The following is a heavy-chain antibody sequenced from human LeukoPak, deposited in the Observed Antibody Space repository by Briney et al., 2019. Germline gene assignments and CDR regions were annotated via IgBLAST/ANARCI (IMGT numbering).Heavy chain of an antibody. CDR1: GLTLSSKF. J-gene: IGHJ4*02. D-gene: IGHD3-10*01. Sequence: GGSLRLSCAASGLTLSSKFMSWVRQAPGKGLEWVSVLYDDGTTKYPDSVKGRFTISRDNSKHTLYLQMDSLSTEDTAVYYCTRQLLSHYYEYWGQGTLVTVSS. CDR3: TRQLLSHYYEY. V-gene: IGHV3-53*01. CDR2: LYDDGTT.